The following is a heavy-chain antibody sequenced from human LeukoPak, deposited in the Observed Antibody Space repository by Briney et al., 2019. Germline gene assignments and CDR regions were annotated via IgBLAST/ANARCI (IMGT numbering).Heavy chain of an antibody. V-gene: IGHV4-39*01. CDR1: GGSISSSSYY. J-gene: IGHJ4*02. CDR2: IYYSGST. Sequence: SETLSLTCTVSGGSISSSSYYWGWIRQPPGKGLGWIGSIYYSGSTYYNPSLKSRVTISVDTSKNQFSLKLSSVTAADTAVYYCARHSLSYYDILTGYSSPFDYWGQGTLVTVSS. CDR3: ARHSLSYYDILTGYSSPFDY. D-gene: IGHD3-9*01.